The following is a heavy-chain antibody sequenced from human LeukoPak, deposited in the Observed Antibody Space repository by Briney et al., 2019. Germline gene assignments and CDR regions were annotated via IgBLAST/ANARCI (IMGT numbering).Heavy chain of an antibody. Sequence: GGSLRLSCAGSGFTFNSYAMTWVRQAPGKGLKWVSGISGSSGTTYYADSVKGRFTISRDNYNNTLYLQMSNMRVEDTAVYFCAKGVVDYYDSSGYYPSDLWGQGTLVTVSS. CDR1: GFTFNSYA. J-gene: IGHJ5*02. D-gene: IGHD3-22*01. CDR2: ISGSSGTT. CDR3: AKGVVDYYDSSGYYPSDL. V-gene: IGHV3-23*01.